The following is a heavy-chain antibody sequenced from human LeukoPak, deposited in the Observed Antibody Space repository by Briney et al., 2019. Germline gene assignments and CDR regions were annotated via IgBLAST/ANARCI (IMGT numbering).Heavy chain of an antibody. CDR3: ARAWGGYSYGMSDYYYYMDV. CDR1: GYTFTSSG. Sequence: ASLKDSCKASGYTFTSSGISWVRQAPGQGLERMGWISAYNGNPNYQPKLQARVTITTDTATTPAYMELRSLRSDDTAVCYCARAWGGYSYGMSDYYYYMDVWGKGTTLTVSS. V-gene: IGHV1-18*01. D-gene: IGHD5-18*01. CDR2: ISAYNGNP. J-gene: IGHJ6*03.